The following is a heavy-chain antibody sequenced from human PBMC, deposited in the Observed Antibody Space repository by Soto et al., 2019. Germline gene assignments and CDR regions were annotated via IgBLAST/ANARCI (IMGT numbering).Heavy chain of an antibody. D-gene: IGHD3-10*01. Sequence: EVQLLESGGGLVQPGGSLRLSCAAAGFTFSSSAISWFRQAPGKGLEWVSAVSANGQGIYYADSVRGRVTISRDNSKNMVFLHMDSLSAEDTAVYYCAKDRHYPRDYFHYWGQGTLVTVSS. CDR3: AKDRHYPRDYFHY. J-gene: IGHJ4*02. V-gene: IGHV3-23*01. CDR2: VSANGQGI. CDR1: GFTFSSSA.